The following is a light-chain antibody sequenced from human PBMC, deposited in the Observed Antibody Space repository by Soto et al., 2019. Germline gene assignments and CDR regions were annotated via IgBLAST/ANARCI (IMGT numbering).Light chain of an antibody. V-gene: IGKV1-5*03. CDR1: QSISIW. J-gene: IGKJ1*01. CDR3: QHWNDYSWT. CDR2: KTS. Sequence: DIHMTQSPSTLSASVGDRVTITCRASQSISIWLAWYQQKPGKAPNLLIYKTSSLETGVPSRFSGSGSGTEFTLTISSLQPDDFATYSCQHWNDYSWTFGQGTQVEVK.